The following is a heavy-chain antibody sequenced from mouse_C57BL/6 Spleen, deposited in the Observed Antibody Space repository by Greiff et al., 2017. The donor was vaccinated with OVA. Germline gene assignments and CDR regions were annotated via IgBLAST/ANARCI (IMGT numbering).Heavy chain of an antibody. CDR3: ARVYDGYYVFAY. V-gene: IGHV1-26*01. J-gene: IGHJ3*01. CDR2: INPNNGGT. D-gene: IGHD2-3*01. CDR1: GYTFTDYY. Sequence: EVQLQQSGPELVKPGASVKISCKASGYTFTDYYMNWVKQSHGKSLEWIGDINPNNGGTSYNQKFKGKATLTVDKSSSTAYMELRSLTSEDSAVYYCARVYDGYYVFAYWGQGTLVTVSA.